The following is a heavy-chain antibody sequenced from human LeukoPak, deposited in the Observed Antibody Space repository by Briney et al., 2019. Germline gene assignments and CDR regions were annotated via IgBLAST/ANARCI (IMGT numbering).Heavy chain of an antibody. D-gene: IGHD3-10*01. J-gene: IGHJ4*02. V-gene: IGHV3-7*04. Sequence: GGSLRLSCAASEFTFNRYWMSWVRQAPGKGLQWVANIKQDGSEAHYVDSVKGRFTISRDNAKNSLPLQMNSLNVDDTGVYFCTRDALFGSGRTHLDFWSQGTLVSVSS. CDR1: EFTFNRYW. CDR3: TRDALFGSGRTHLDF. CDR2: IKQDGSEA.